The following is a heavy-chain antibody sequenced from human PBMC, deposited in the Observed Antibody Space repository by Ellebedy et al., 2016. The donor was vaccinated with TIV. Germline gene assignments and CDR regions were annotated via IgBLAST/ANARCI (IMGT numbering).Heavy chain of an antibody. Sequence: GESLKISCAASGFTFSNYAMSWVRQAPGKGLEWVSVISGSGTGTYYADSVKGRFTISRDNSKNTLYLQMNSLRAEDTAVYYCAKDDYYDSSGPFDYWGQGTLVTVSS. CDR3: AKDDYYDSSGPFDY. V-gene: IGHV3-23*01. D-gene: IGHD3-22*01. CDR2: ISGSGTGT. J-gene: IGHJ4*02. CDR1: GFTFSNYA.